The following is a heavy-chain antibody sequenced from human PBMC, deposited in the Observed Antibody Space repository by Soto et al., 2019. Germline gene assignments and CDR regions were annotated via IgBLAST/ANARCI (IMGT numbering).Heavy chain of an antibody. V-gene: IGHV4-4*07. CDR2: IHTSGSP. J-gene: IGHJ4*02. CDR1: GGSISSYY. Sequence: SETLSLTCTVSGGSISSYYCSWIRHAAGKGLEWIGRIHTSGSPNYNPSLKSRVTMSADTSKNQFSLKLTSVTAAATAVYYCATGGTYFDYWGQGTLVTVSS. CDR3: ATGGTYFDY.